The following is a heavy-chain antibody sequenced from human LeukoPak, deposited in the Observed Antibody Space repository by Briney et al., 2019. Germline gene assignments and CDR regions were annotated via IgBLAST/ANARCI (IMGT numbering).Heavy chain of an antibody. CDR2: ISGSGGST. CDR3: AKDKPRRNWLETLNPSFDY. J-gene: IGHJ4*02. V-gene: IGHV3-23*01. D-gene: IGHD3-9*01. Sequence: PGGSLRLSCAASGFTFSSYAMSWVRQAPGKGLEWVSAISGSGGSTYYADSVKGRFTISGDNSKNTLYLQMNSLRAEDTAVYYCAKDKPRRNWLETLNPSFDYWGQGTLVTVSS. CDR1: GFTFSSYA.